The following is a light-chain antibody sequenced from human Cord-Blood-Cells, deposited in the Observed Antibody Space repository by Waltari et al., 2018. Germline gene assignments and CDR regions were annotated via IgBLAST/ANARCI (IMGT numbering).Light chain of an antibody. CDR2: EGS. Sequence: QSALTQPASVSGSPGQSITISCTGTSSDVGSYNLVYWYQQHPGKAPKLMIYEGSKRXXXVXXRXXXSXXXXXXXXXISGLQAEDEADYYCCSYAGSSTFVFGGGTKLTVL. CDR3: CSYAGSSTFV. V-gene: IGLV2-23*03. CDR1: SSDVGSYNL. J-gene: IGLJ3*02.